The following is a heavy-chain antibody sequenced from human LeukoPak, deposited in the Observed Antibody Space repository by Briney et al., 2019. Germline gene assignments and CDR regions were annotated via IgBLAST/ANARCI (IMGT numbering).Heavy chain of an antibody. CDR1: GGSISSYY. CDR2: IYYSGST. CDR3: ARGGRVLNWFDP. D-gene: IGHD3-16*01. V-gene: IGHV4-59*01. J-gene: IGHJ5*02. Sequence: SETLSLTCTVSGGSISSYYWSWIRQPPGKGLEWIGYIYYSGSTNYNPSLKSRVTISVDTSKNQFSLKLSSVTAADTAVYYCARGGRVLNWFDPWGQGTLVTISS.